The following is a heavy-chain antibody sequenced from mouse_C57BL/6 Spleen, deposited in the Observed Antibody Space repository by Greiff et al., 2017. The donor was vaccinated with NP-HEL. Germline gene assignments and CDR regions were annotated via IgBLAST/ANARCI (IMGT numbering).Heavy chain of an antibody. CDR3: ARDYYGYDRAWFAY. V-gene: IGHV3-6*01. Sequence: EVKLVESGPGLVKPSQSLSLTCSVTGYSIPSGYYCNWIRQFPGNKLEWMGYISYDGSTNYNPSLKNRISITRDTSKNQFFLKLNSVTTEDTATYYCARDYYGYDRAWFAYWGQGTLVTVSA. CDR2: ISYDGST. D-gene: IGHD2-2*01. J-gene: IGHJ3*01. CDR1: GYSIPSGYY.